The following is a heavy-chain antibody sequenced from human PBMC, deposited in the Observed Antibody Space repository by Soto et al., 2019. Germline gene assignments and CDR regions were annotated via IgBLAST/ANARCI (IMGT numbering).Heavy chain of an antibody. CDR1: GFNFNNYA. CDR3: ARSGCEYPACSPYYYYVDV. Sequence: EVHLLESGGGLVQPGGSLRLSCAASGFNFNNYAFNWVRQAPGRGLEWVSTVTVAGDVTYDADSVRGRFTISRDNSRNTLFLQIYSLRAEDTAVYYCARSGCEYPACSPYYYYVDVWGKGTTVTVSS. D-gene: IGHD2-8*02. J-gene: IGHJ6*03. CDR2: VTVAGDVT. V-gene: IGHV3-23*01.